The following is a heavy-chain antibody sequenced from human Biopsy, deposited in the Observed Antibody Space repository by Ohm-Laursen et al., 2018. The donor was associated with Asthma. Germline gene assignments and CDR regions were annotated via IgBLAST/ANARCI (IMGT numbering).Heavy chain of an antibody. CDR2: IGSRITDAI. Sequence: LSLTCAASGFTVSDYHMSWIRQTPGRGLEWISYIGSRITDAIYYADSVKGRFTISRGNAKNSVFLQMNSLRAEDTGVYYCAREVKMAYWGRGTLVTVSS. CDR3: AREVKMAY. J-gene: IGHJ4*02. D-gene: IGHD2-8*01. CDR1: GFTVSDYH. V-gene: IGHV3-11*01.